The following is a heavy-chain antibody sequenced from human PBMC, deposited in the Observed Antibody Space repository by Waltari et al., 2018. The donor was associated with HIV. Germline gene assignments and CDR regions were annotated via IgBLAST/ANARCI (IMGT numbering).Heavy chain of an antibody. Sequence: VDLLESGGGLVQPGGSLRLACVSAGFTFPTYPMTWVLQAPGKGLEWVASISDRGSTTFYADSVKGRFTISRDNSKNTVYLQLDSLRPADTAVYYCAKPRMEYAVRDFFFGLDVWGQGTTVTVSS. J-gene: IGHJ6*02. CDR3: AKPRMEYAVRDFFFGLDV. V-gene: IGHV3-23*01. CDR1: GFTFPTYP. D-gene: IGHD2-8*01. CDR2: ISDRGSTT.